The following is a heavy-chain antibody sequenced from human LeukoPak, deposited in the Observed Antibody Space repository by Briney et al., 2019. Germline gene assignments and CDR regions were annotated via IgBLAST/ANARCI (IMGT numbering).Heavy chain of an antibody. J-gene: IGHJ3*02. Sequence: SETLSLTCTVSGGSISSYYWSWIRQPPGKGLEWIGYIYYSGSTNYNPSLKSRVTISVDTSKNQFSLKLSSVTAADTAVYYCARSGYSSSWYRSDAFDIWGQGTMVTVSS. CDR1: GGSISSYY. V-gene: IGHV4-59*08. CDR3: ARSGYSSSWYRSDAFDI. D-gene: IGHD6-13*01. CDR2: IYYSGST.